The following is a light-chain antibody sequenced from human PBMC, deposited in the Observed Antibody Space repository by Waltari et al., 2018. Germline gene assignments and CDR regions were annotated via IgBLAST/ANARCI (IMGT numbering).Light chain of an antibody. J-gene: IGLJ1*01. CDR2: EVT. Sequence: QSALTQPPSVSGSPGQSVTISCPGTSSDVGSYNRVSWYQQPPGTVPKLMIYEVTNRPSGVPDLFSGSRSGNTASLTISGLQTEDEADYYCTSYTSSSTFVFGTGTKVTVL. CDR3: TSYTSSSTFV. V-gene: IGLV2-18*02. CDR1: SSDVGSYNR.